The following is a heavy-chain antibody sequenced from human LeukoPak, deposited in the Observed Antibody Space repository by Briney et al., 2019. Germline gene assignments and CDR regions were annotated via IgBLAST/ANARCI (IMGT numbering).Heavy chain of an antibody. CDR1: GGSFSGYY. Sequence: SETLSLTCAVYGGSFSGYYWSWIRQPPGKGLEWIGEINHSGSTNYNPSLKSRVTISVDTSKNQFSLKLSSVTAADTAVYYCARGPHYYGPRPPDYWGQGTLVTVSS. CDR2: INHSGST. J-gene: IGHJ4*02. CDR3: ARGPHYYGPRPPDY. D-gene: IGHD3-10*01. V-gene: IGHV4-34*01.